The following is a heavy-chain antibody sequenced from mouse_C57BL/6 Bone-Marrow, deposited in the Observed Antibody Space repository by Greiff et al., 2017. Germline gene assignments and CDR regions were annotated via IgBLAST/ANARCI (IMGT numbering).Heavy chain of an antibody. J-gene: IGHJ4*01. CDR2: ISYDGSN. CDR3: GNGAMDY. D-gene: IGHD2-1*01. Sequence: EVQLVESGPGLVKPSQSLSLTCSVTGYSITSGYYWNWIRQFPGNKLEWMGYISYDGSNNYNPSLKNRISITRDTSKNQFFLKLNSVTTEDTATYYCGNGAMDYWGQGTSVTVSS. CDR1: GYSITSGYY. V-gene: IGHV3-6*01.